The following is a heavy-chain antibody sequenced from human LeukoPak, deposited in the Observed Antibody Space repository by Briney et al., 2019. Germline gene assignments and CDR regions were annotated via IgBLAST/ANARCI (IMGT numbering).Heavy chain of an antibody. CDR3: AGDCSSTSCNLPVDY. Sequence: SETLSLTCTVSGGSVSSGSYYWSWIRQPPGKGLEWIGYIYYTGSTDYNPSLKSRVTISVDTSKNQFSLKLSSVTVADTAVYYCAGDCSSTSCNLPVDYWGQGTLVTVSS. D-gene: IGHD2-2*01. V-gene: IGHV4-61*01. CDR2: IYYTGST. CDR1: GGSVSSGSYY. J-gene: IGHJ4*02.